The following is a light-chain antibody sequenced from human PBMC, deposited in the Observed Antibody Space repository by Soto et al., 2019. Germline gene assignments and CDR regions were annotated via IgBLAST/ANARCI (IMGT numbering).Light chain of an antibody. CDR3: QQYNNWPPLT. J-gene: IGKJ4*01. Sequence: EIVMTQSPATLSVSPGERATLSCRASQRVSSNLAWYQQKPGQAPRLLIYGASTRATGIPARFSGGGSGTEFTLTISSLQSEDFAVYYCQQYNNWPPLTFGGGTKVDIK. CDR2: GAS. CDR1: QRVSSN. V-gene: IGKV3-15*01.